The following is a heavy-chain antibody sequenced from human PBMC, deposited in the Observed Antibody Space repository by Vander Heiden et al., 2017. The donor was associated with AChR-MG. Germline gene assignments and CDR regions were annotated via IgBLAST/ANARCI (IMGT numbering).Heavy chain of an antibody. Sequence: QVQLQESGPGLVKPSETLSLPCTVSGCSISSYYWSWIRQPPGKGLEWIGYIYYSGSTNYNPSLKSRVTISVDTSKNQFSLKLSSVTAADTAVYYCARAEDSSSWPFDYWGQGTLVTVSS. J-gene: IGHJ4*02. D-gene: IGHD6-13*01. V-gene: IGHV4-59*01. CDR2: IYYSGST. CDR1: GCSISSYY. CDR3: ARAEDSSSWPFDY.